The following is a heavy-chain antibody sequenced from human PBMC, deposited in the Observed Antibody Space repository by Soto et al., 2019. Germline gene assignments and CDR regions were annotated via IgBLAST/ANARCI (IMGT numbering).Heavy chain of an antibody. V-gene: IGHV3-53*01. CDR1: GFTVSTNY. J-gene: IGHJ6*02. Sequence: VGSLRLSCAASGFTVSTNYRTWVRQTPGKGLEWVSIIYSNGNTYYADSVKGRFTISRDNSKNTLYLQMNSLRVDDTAVYYCVVEDLGMEVCGQRTTVTVSS. D-gene: IGHD2-15*01. CDR3: VVEDLGMEV. CDR2: IYSNGNT.